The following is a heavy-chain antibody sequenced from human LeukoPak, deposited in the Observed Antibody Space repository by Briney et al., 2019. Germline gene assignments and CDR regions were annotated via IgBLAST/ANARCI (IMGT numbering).Heavy chain of an antibody. V-gene: IGHV4-59*01. D-gene: IGHD3-9*01. CDR3: ARGRMYYDILTGYYNVFAFDY. J-gene: IGHJ4*02. Sequence: KPSETLSLTCTVSGGSISSYYWSWIRQPPGKGLEWIGYIYYSGSTNYNPSLKSRVTISVDTSKNQFSLKLSSVPAADTAVYYCARGRMYYDILTGYYNVFAFDYWGQGTLVTVSS. CDR2: IYYSGST. CDR1: GGSISSYY.